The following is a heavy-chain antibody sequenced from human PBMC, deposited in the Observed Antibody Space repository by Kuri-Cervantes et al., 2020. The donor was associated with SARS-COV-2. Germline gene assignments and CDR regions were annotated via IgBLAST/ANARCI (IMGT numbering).Heavy chain of an antibody. CDR3: ARWGGSYPYYFDY. CDR2: IRSKAYGGTT. Sequence: GESLKISCKASGFTFGDYAMSWVRQAPGKGLGWVGFIRSKAYGGTTEYAASVKGRFTITRDDSKSIAYLQMNSLKTEDTAVYYCARWGGSYPYYFDYWGQGTLVTVSS. V-gene: IGHV3-49*04. J-gene: IGHJ4*02. CDR1: GFTFGDYA. D-gene: IGHD1-26*01.